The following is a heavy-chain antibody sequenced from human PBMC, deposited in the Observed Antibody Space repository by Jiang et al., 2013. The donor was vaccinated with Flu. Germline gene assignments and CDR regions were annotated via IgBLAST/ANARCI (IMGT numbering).Heavy chain of an antibody. V-gene: IGHV7-4-1*02. D-gene: IGHD6-6*01. J-gene: IGHJ6*02. CDR3: ASFLAARPAQTYYYYGMDV. CDR1: GYTFTSYA. Sequence: QSGSELKKPGASVKVSCKASGYTFTSYAMNWVRQAPGQGLEWMGWINTNTGNPTYAQGFTGRFVFSLDTSVSTAYLQISSLKAEDTAVYYCASFLAARPAQTYYYYGMDVWGQGTTVTVSS. CDR2: INTNTGNP.